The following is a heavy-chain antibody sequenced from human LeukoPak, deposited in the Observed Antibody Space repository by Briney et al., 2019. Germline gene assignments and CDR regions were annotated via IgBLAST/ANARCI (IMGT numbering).Heavy chain of an antibody. CDR2: TNAGNGNT. CDR3: AREYSGWYYFDY. J-gene: IGHJ4*02. CDR1: GYTFTSYA. D-gene: IGHD6-19*01. Sequence: ASVKVSCKASGYTFTSYAMHWVRQAPGQRLEWMGWTNAGNGNTKYSQKFQGRVTITRDTSASTAYMELSSLRSEDTAVYYCAREYSGWYYFDYWGQGTLVTVSS. V-gene: IGHV1-3*01.